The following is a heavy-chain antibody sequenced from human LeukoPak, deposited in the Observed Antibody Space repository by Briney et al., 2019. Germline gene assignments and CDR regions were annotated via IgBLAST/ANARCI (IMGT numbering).Heavy chain of an antibody. CDR1: GFTFSRYW. CDR3: AREYSTGFDP. J-gene: IGHJ5*02. D-gene: IGHD2-15*01. CDR2: INSDGSST. V-gene: IGHV3-74*01. Sequence: GGSLRLSSAASGFTFSRYWMHWVRQGPGKGLVWVSRINSDGSSTSYADSVKGRFTISRDNAKNTLYLQMNSLRAEDTAVYYCAREYSTGFDPWGQGTLVTVSS.